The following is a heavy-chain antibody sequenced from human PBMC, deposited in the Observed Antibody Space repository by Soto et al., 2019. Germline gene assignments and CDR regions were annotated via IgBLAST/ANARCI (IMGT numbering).Heavy chain of an antibody. CDR3: ARDNRYNWNDEGWFDP. J-gene: IGHJ5*02. D-gene: IGHD1-20*01. Sequence: QVQLVQSGAEVKKPGASVKVSCKASGYSFSDYDINWVRQATGQGPEWIGWMNPNSGNTGYAQKFQGRVTMTINTSINTAYMELSSLGSEDTAVYYCARDNRYNWNDEGWFDPWGQGTLVPVSS. CDR1: GYSFSDYD. CDR2: MNPNSGNT. V-gene: IGHV1-8*01.